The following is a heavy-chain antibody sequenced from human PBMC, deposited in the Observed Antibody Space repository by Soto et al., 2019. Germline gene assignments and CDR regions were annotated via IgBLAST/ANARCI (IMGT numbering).Heavy chain of an antibody. D-gene: IGHD6-19*01. V-gene: IGHV4-39*01. CDR3: ARSHSYSSIDY. CDR2: IYYSGST. CDR1: GGSISSSSYY. Sequence: QLQLQESGPGLVKPSETLSLTCTVSGGSISSSSYYWGWIRQPPGQGLEWIGSIYYSGSTYYNPSLKSRVTISVDTSKNQFSLKLSSVTAADTAVYYCARSHSYSSIDYWGQGTLVTVSS. J-gene: IGHJ4*02.